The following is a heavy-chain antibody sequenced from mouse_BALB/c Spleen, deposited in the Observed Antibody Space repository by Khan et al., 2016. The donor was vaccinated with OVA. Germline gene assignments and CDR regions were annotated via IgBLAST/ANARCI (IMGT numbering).Heavy chain of an antibody. J-gene: IGHJ2*01. CDR2: INPYNDAT. D-gene: IGHD4-1*01. CDR3: ARGNWESYYFDY. CDR1: GYTFPGYV. Sequence: VQLKQSGPELVKPGASVRMSCKASGYTFPGYVMHWVKQKPGQGLEWIGYINPYNDATKYNEDFKGKATLTSDKSSSTAYMELSSLTSEDSAVDYCARGNWESYYFDYWGQGTTLTVSS. V-gene: IGHV1S136*01.